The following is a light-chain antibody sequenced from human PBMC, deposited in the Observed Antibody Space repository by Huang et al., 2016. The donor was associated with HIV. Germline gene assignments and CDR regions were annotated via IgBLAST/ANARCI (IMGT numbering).Light chain of an antibody. CDR3: QQSYYFPRT. CDR1: QRIDAY. J-gene: IGKJ2*01. Sequence: DIQMTQSPSSLSASVGDRVTVTCRASQRIDAYLNWYQYKPGRAPKLLIFATSDLQGGVASRFSGSRSGTTFTLTISSLQPQDFATYFCQQSYYFPRTFGQGTKVEMK. V-gene: IGKV1-39*01. CDR2: ATS.